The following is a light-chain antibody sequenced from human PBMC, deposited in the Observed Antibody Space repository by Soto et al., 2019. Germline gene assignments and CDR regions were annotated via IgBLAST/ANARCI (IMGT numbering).Light chain of an antibody. Sequence: ENVLTQSPATLSLSPGETATLSCRASQGINKYLAWYQLKPGQAPRLLIYAVSNRASGIPARFSGSGSGTDFTLTISGVEPEDFAIYYCQQRSNWPPITFGQGTRLDLK. V-gene: IGKV3-11*01. CDR3: QQRSNWPPIT. CDR2: AVS. CDR1: QGINKY. J-gene: IGKJ5*01.